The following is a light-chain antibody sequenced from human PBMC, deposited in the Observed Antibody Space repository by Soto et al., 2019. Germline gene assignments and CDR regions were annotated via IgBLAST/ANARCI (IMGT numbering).Light chain of an antibody. Sequence: DIVMTQSPDSLAVSLGERATINCKSSQSVLYSSNNKNYLAWYQQKPGQPPKLLIYWASTRESGVPDRFSGSGSGTEFTLTISSLQAEDVAVYRCQQYYGIPYTFGQGTKLEIK. CDR2: WAS. V-gene: IGKV4-1*01. CDR3: QQYYGIPYT. CDR1: QSVLYSSNNKNY. J-gene: IGKJ2*01.